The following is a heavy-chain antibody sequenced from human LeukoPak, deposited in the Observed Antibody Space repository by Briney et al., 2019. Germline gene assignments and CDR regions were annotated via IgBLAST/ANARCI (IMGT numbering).Heavy chain of an antibody. V-gene: IGHV3-9*01. Sequence: GRSLRLSCAASGFTFDDYAMHWVRHAPGKGLEWVSGITWNSGSIGYVDSVKGRFTISRDNAKNSLYLQMNSLRAEDTALYYCAKAQSGYCTNGVCSPFDYWGQGTLVTVSS. J-gene: IGHJ4*02. CDR3: AKAQSGYCTNGVCSPFDY. CDR2: ITWNSGSI. CDR1: GFTFDDYA. D-gene: IGHD2-8*01.